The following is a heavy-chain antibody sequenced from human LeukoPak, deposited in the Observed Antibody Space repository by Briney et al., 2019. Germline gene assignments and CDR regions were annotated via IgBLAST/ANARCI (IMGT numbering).Heavy chain of an antibody. V-gene: IGHV3-30*02. D-gene: IGHD1-1*01. J-gene: IGHJ4*02. CDR3: ATRDWIDGPTSH. CDR2: IRYDGSNK. CDR1: GFTFSSYG. Sequence: GGSLRLSCAASGFTFSSYGMHWVRQAPGKGLEWVAFIRYDGSNKYYADSVKGRFTISRDNSKNTLYLQMNSLRAEDTAVYYCATRDWIDGPTSHWGEGTLVTVSS.